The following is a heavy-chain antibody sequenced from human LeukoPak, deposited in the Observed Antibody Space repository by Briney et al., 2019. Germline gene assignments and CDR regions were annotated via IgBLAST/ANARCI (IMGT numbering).Heavy chain of an antibody. CDR1: GYSFTSYW. CDR2: IYPGDSDT. J-gene: IGHJ4*02. CDR3: ARPLRSSGWDKHFDY. V-gene: IGHV5-51*01. Sequence: GESLKISCKGSGYSFTSYWIGWVRQMPGKGLEWMGIIYPGDSDTRYSPSFQGQVTISADKSISTAYLQWSSLKASDTAMYYCARPLRSSGWDKHFDYWGQGTLVTVSS. D-gene: IGHD6-19*01.